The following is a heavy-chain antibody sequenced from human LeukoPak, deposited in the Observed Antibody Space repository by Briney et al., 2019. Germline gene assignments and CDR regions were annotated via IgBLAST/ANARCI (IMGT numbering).Heavy chain of an antibody. V-gene: IGHV4-61*02. CDR1: GGSISSGGYY. J-gene: IGHJ4*02. CDR2: ISTSTSGST. Sequence: PSQTLSLTCTVSGGSISSGGYYWSWIRQHPGKGLEWIGRISTSTSGSTNYNPSLKSRVTISVDTSRNQFSLKLASVTAADTAVYYCARVPANWAYYFDYWGQGILVTVSS. D-gene: IGHD7-27*01. CDR3: ARVPANWAYYFDY.